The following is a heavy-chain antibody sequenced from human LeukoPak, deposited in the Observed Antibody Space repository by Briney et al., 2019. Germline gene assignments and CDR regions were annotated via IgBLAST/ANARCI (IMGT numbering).Heavy chain of an antibody. CDR2: IYRGGST. D-gene: IGHD3-22*01. Sequence: GGSLRLSCAASGFTVSSNYMSWVRQAPGKGLEWVSVIYRGGSTYYADSVKGRFTISRDNSKNTLYLQMDSLRAEDTAVYYCARETFYYYDRSDYYGIFDYWGQGTLVTVSS. V-gene: IGHV3-66*01. CDR1: GFTVSSNY. CDR3: ARETFYYYDRSDYYGIFDY. J-gene: IGHJ4*02.